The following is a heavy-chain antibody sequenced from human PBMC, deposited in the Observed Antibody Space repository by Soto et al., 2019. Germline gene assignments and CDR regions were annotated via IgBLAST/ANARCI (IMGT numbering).Heavy chain of an antibody. Sequence: GESLKISCKGSGYTFTSYWITWVRQMPGKGLEWMGIIYPGDSDTRYSPSFQGQVTTSADKSISTAYLQWSSLKASDTAMYYCARHPYYYDSSGPVAFDIWGQGTMVTVSS. CDR1: GYTFTSYW. V-gene: IGHV5-51*01. D-gene: IGHD3-22*01. CDR3: ARHPYYYDSSGPVAFDI. CDR2: IYPGDSDT. J-gene: IGHJ3*02.